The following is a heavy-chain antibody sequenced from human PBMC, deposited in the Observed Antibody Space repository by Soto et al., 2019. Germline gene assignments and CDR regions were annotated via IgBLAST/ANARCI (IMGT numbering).Heavy chain of an antibody. CDR3: AREGSYSAYNFAHGIQLWSFDF. Sequence: SETLSLTCTDSGGSINTFYWSWFRQPAGKGLEWIGRIFSSGSTSFNPSLESRVAMSVDTSKNHFSLNLSSVTAADMAVYYCAREGSYSAYNFAHGIQLWSFDFWGQGALVTVSS. CDR1: GGSINTFY. J-gene: IGHJ4*02. V-gene: IGHV4-4*07. D-gene: IGHD5-12*01. CDR2: IFSSGST.